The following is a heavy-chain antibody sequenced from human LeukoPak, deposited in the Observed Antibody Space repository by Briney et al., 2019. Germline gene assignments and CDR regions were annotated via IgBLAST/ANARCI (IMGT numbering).Heavy chain of an antibody. CDR1: GYTFTSYW. V-gene: IGHV5-51*01. J-gene: IGHJ5*02. CDR3: ARQGSRWFGP. CDR2: IYPSDSDT. D-gene: IGHD2-15*01. Sequence: GESLKISCKGSGYTFTSYWIGWVRQMPRKGLEWIGIIYPSDSDTKYSPSFQGQVTISADKSISTAYLQWSSLKASDTAMYYCARQGSRWFGPWGQGTLVTVSS.